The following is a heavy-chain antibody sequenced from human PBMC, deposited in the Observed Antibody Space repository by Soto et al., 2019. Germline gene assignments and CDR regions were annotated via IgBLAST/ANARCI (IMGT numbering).Heavy chain of an antibody. Sequence: DVPLLESGGGLVQPGGSLRLSCAASGFRFSTYDMSWVRQAPGKGLEWVSVMSGSGSGTYYADSVKGRFTISRDNSKNTLYLQMNRLRAEDTAVYYCVRQAKLTTVTANVGYYYGLDVWGQGTTVTVSS. CDR3: VRQAKLTTVTANVGYYYGLDV. V-gene: IGHV3-23*01. CDR2: MSGSGSGT. D-gene: IGHD4-4*01. CDR1: GFRFSTYD. J-gene: IGHJ6*02.